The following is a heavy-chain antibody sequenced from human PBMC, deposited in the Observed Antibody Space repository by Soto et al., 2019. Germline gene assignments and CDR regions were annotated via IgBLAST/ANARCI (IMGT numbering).Heavy chain of an antibody. CDR3: ARDLRGRPHY. D-gene: IGHD1-26*01. CDR2: INPDGSTT. Sequence: EGQVVESGGGLVQPGGSLRLSCAASGFTFSTYWMNWVRQAPGKGLVWVSLINPDGSTTTYADSVKGRFTISRDNSKNTVYLQMNSLRADDTAVYYCARDLRGRPHYWGQGTLVTVSS. CDR1: GFTFSTYW. J-gene: IGHJ4*02. V-gene: IGHV3-74*01.